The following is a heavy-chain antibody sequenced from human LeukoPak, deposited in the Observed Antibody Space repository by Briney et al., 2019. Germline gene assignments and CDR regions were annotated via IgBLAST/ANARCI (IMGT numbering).Heavy chain of an antibody. D-gene: IGHD1-14*01. CDR2: IYYSGLT. J-gene: IGHJ4*02. V-gene: IGHV4-59*01. CDR3: ARGLYMKDY. CDR1: GGSITSYY. Sequence: SETLSLTCTDSGGSITSYYWSWIRQPPGKGLEWIGYIYYSGLTMYNPSLESRVTISVDTSKNQFSLKLSSVTAADTAVYYCARGLYMKDYWGQGTLVTVSS.